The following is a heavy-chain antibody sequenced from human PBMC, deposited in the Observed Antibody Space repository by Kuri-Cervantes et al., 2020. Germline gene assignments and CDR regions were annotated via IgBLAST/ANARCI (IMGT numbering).Heavy chain of an antibody. CDR1: GYNFANYW. CDR2: IDAGDSDT. J-gene: IGHJ5*02. D-gene: IGHD5-12*01. Sequence: GESLKISCKGSGYNFANYWIGWVRQMPGKGLESMGIIDAGDSDTRYSPSSQGQVTISADKSISTAYLQWSSLKASDTAMYYCARGDAGYSGYDRNNNWFDPWGQGTLVTVSS. CDR3: ARGDAGYSGYDRNNNWFDP. V-gene: IGHV5-51*01.